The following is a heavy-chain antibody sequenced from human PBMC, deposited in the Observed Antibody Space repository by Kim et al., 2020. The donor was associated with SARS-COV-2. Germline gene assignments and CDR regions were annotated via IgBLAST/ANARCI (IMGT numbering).Heavy chain of an antibody. CDR2: FDPEDGET. V-gene: IGHV1-24*01. CDR3: ATYGLRRSGSYYKFRGFIIDY. J-gene: IGHJ4*02. Sequence: ASVKVSCKVSGYTLTELSMHWVRQAPGKGLEWMGGFDPEDGETIYAQKFQGRVTMTEDTSTDTAYMELSSLRSEDTAVYYCATYGLRRSGSYYKFRGFIIDYWGQGTLVTVSS. D-gene: IGHD3-10*01. CDR1: GYTLTELS.